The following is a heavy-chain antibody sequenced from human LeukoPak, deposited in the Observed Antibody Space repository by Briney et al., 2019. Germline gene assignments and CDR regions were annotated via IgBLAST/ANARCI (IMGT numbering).Heavy chain of an antibody. D-gene: IGHD6-19*01. CDR2: IYYSGSS. Sequence: SETLSLTCTVSGGSISSGDYYCSWIRQPPGKGLEWIGYIYYSGSSYYNPSLKSRVTISVDTSKNQFSLKMNSVTAADTAVYYCARAGRNWFDPWGQGTLVTVSS. J-gene: IGHJ5*02. CDR1: GGSISSGDYY. V-gene: IGHV4-30-4*01. CDR3: ARAGRNWFDP.